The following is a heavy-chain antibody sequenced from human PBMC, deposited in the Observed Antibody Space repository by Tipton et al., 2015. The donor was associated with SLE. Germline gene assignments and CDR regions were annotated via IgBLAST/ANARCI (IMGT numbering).Heavy chain of an antibody. V-gene: IGHV3-48*03. CDR2: ISTSGSTI. CDR1: GFTFSSYG. D-gene: IGHD1-7*01. J-gene: IGHJ4*02. CDR3: ARGVSGTSGY. Sequence: SLRLSCAASGFTFSSYGMHWVRQAPGRGLEWVSYISTSGSTIYYADSVKGRFTISRDNAKSSLYLQMNSLRAEDTAIYYCARGVSGTSGYWGQGTLVTVSS.